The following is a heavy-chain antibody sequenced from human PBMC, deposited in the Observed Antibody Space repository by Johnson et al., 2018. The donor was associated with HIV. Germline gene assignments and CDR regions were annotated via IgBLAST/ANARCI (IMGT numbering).Heavy chain of an antibody. CDR1: GFTFDDYG. D-gene: IGHD4-23*01. CDR2: VSWNSGSI. V-gene: IGHV3-20*04. CDR3: AKDLTRYGGNYDAFYI. Sequence: VQLVESGGGVVRPGGSLRLSCAASGFTFDDYGMSWVRQAPGKGLAWVSGVSWNSGSIGYAESVKGRFTISRDNAKNSLYLQMNSLRAEDTALYYCAKDLTRYGGNYDAFYIWGQGTMVTVSS. J-gene: IGHJ3*02.